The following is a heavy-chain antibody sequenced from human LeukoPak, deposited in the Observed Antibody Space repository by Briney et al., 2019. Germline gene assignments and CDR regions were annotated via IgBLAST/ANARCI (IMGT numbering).Heavy chain of an antibody. J-gene: IGHJ4*02. Sequence: PGGSLRLSCAASGFTFSKYWMHWVRQAPGKGLVWVSRMSSDGTTTTYADSVRGRFTISRDNAKNTLYLQMNSLRAQDTAVYYCARDGMPFDWWGQGNLVTVSS. D-gene: IGHD1-1*01. CDR3: ARDGMPFDW. V-gene: IGHV3-74*03. CDR2: MSSDGTTT. CDR1: GFTFSKYW.